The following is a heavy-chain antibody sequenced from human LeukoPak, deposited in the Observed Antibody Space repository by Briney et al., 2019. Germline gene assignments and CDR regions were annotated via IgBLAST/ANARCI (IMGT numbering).Heavy chain of an antibody. Sequence: GGSLRLSCAASGFTFRSYAMAWVRQAPGKGLEWVSAISGSGSSTYSADSVKGRFNISRDNSKNTLSLQINSLRVEDTAVYYCAKSIRDSSGWRLMYYFDYWGQGTLVTVSS. J-gene: IGHJ4*02. CDR3: AKSIRDSSGWRLMYYFDY. CDR1: GFTFRSYA. D-gene: IGHD6-19*01. V-gene: IGHV3-23*01. CDR2: ISGSGSST.